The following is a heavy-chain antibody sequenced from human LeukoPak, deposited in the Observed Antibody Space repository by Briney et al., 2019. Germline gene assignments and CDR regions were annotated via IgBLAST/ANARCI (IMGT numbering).Heavy chain of an antibody. Sequence: GGSLRLSCSASGFTFSSYAMHWVRQAPGKGLEYVSAISSNGDGTFYADSVKGRFTISRDNSKNTVYLQMSGLRAEDTALYYCAKAHCSPTSCSRIDYWGQGTLVTVSS. CDR3: AKAHCSPTSCSRIDY. CDR2: ISSNGDGT. D-gene: IGHD2-2*01. CDR1: GFTFSSYA. V-gene: IGHV3-64D*06. J-gene: IGHJ4*02.